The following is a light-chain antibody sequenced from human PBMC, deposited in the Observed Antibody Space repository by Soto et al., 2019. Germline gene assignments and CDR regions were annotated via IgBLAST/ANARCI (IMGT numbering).Light chain of an antibody. J-gene: IGKJ4*01. V-gene: IGKV1-16*01. CDR1: QGISKY. CDR3: QQTRAYPST. Sequence: IQLTQSQSSLSASVGDRVTITCRASQGISKYLAWFQQKPGKVPKRPIYAASTLQSGVPSRFSGSGSGTDFTLTISSLQAEDFASYYCQQTRAYPSTFGGGTNVDIK. CDR2: AAS.